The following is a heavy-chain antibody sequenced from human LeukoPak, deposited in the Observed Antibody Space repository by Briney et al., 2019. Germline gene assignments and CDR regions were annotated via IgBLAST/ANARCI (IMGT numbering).Heavy chain of an antibody. CDR3: ATWSNAWEFDY. Sequence: QPGGSLRLSCVASGFTFSSSWMTWVRQAPGKGLEWVAHINEDGTDKYYVDSVTGRFTISRDNTKNSLYLQMSSLRDEDTAVYYCATWSNAWEFDYWGQGALVSVSS. J-gene: IGHJ4*02. CDR1: GFTFSSSW. D-gene: IGHD1-26*01. CDR2: INEDGTDK. V-gene: IGHV3-7*05.